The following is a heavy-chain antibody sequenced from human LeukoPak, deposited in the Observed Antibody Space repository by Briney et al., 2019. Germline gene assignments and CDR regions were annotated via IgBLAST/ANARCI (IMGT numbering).Heavy chain of an antibody. CDR1: GFTFSDSW. D-gene: IGHD1-26*01. V-gene: IGHV3-7*04. CDR2: INQDGSEK. J-gene: IGHJ4*02. Sequence: GGSLRLSCAASGFTFSDSWMNWVRQAPGKGLEGVAIINQDGSEKYYVGSVKGRFTISRDSAKNSLYLQMNSLRAEDTAVYYCARDLGYYRAGYWGQGTLVTVSS. CDR3: ARDLGYYRAGY.